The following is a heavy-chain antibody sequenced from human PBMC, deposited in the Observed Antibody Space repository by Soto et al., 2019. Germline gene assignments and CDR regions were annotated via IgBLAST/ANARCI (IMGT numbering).Heavy chain of an antibody. CDR2: IYWDDDK. J-gene: IGHJ5*02. CDR1: GFSLSTSGVG. Sequence: QITLKESGPTLLKATQTLTLTCTFSGFSLSTSGVGVGWIRQPPGKALEWLALIYWDDDKFYSPSLKSRLTITKDTSKNQVVLTMTNMDPVDTATYYSAHIHYYGSGNFLLSPNNWFDPWGQGPLVTVSS. CDR3: AHIHYYGSGNFLLSPNNWFDP. D-gene: IGHD3-10*01. V-gene: IGHV2-5*02.